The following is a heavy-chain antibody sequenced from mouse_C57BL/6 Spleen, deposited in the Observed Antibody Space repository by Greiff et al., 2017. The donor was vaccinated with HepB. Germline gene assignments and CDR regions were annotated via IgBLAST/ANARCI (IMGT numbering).Heavy chain of an antibody. J-gene: IGHJ4*01. CDR3: ARHGYYGRNYAMDY. V-gene: IGHV2-6-1*01. CDR2: IWSDGST. CDR1: GFSFTSYG. Sequence: VQLVESGPGLVAPSQSLSITCTVSGFSFTSYGVHWVRQPPGKGLEWLVVIWSDGSTTYNSALKSRLSISKDNSKSQVFLKMNSLQTDDTAMYYCARHGYYGRNYAMDYWGQGTSVTVSS. D-gene: IGHD1-1*01.